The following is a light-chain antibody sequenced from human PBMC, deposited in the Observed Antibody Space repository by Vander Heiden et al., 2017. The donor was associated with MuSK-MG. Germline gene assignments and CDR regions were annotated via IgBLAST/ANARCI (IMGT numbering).Light chain of an antibody. CDR3: QQSDSCPWYA. J-gene: IGKJ2*01. CDR2: AAS. Sequence: DIQMTQSPSSLSASVGDRVTITCRASQSISSYLNWYQQKPGKAPKLLIYAASSLQSGVPSRFSGSGSGTDFTLTISSLQPEDFATYYCQQSDSCPWYAFGQGTKLEIK. CDR1: QSISSY. V-gene: IGKV1-39*01.